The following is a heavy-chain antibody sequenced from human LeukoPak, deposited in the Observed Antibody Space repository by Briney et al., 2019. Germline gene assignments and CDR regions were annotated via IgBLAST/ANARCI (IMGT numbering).Heavy chain of an antibody. D-gene: IGHD3-10*01. J-gene: IGHJ4*02. Sequence: ASVKVSCKASGYTFTGHYMHWVRRAPGQGLEWMGRINPNSGGTNYAQKFQGRVTMTRDTSISTAYMELSRLRSDDTAVYYCARDRAYYGSGSYCFDYWGQGTLVTVSS. CDR1: GYTFTGHY. CDR3: ARDRAYYGSGSYCFDY. CDR2: INPNSGGT. V-gene: IGHV1-2*06.